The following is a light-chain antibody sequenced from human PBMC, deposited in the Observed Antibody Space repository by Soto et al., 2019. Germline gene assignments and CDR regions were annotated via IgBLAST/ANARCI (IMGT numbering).Light chain of an antibody. CDR1: RSDVGGYSY. CDR3: SSYTSSTTLDVV. CDR2: DVT. J-gene: IGLJ2*01. V-gene: IGLV2-14*03. Sequence: QSVLTHPASVSGSPGQSVTISCTGTRSDVGGYSYVSWYQHHPGEAPKLIIFDVTYRPSGVSNRFSGSKSGNTASLTISGLQAEDEADYYCSSYTSSTTLDVVFGGGTKVTVL.